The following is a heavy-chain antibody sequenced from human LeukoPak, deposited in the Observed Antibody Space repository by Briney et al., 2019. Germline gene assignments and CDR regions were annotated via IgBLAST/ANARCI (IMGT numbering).Heavy chain of an antibody. Sequence: ASVKVSCKASGYTFTSYGISWVRQAPGQGLEWMGWISAYNGSTNYAQKLQGRVTMTTNTSTSTAYMELRSLRSDDTAVYYCARDREDYSNYNFDYWGQGTLVTVSS. J-gene: IGHJ4*02. CDR3: ARDREDYSNYNFDY. V-gene: IGHV1-18*01. D-gene: IGHD4-11*01. CDR1: GYTFTSYG. CDR2: ISAYNGST.